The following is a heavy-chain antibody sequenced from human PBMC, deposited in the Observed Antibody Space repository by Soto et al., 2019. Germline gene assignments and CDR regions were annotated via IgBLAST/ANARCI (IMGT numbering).Heavy chain of an antibody. D-gene: IGHD1-26*01. CDR1: GFTFSSYS. V-gene: IGHV3-48*02. Sequence: EVQLVESGGGLVQPGGSLRLSCAASGFTFSSYSMNWVRQAPGKGLEWVSYISSSSSTIYYADSVKGRFTISRDNAKNSLYLQMNSLRDEDTAVYYCARDGDFGDLLLRYARMDVWGQGTTVTVSS. CDR2: ISSSSSTI. J-gene: IGHJ6*02. CDR3: ARDGDFGDLLLRYARMDV.